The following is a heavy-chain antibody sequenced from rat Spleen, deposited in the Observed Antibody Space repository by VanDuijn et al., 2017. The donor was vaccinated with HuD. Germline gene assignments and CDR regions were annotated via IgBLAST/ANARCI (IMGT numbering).Heavy chain of an antibody. CDR1: GFTFSDYG. Sequence: EVQLVESGGGLVQPGRSLKLSCAASGFTFSDYGMAWVRQAPTKGLEWVASISTSGGSTYYRDSVKGRFTVSRDNAKSTLYLQMDSLRSEDTATYYCARRGSYLNYFDYWGQGVMVTVSS. V-gene: IGHV5-29*01. D-gene: IGHD1-7*01. J-gene: IGHJ2*01. CDR2: ISTSGGST. CDR3: ARRGSYLNYFDY.